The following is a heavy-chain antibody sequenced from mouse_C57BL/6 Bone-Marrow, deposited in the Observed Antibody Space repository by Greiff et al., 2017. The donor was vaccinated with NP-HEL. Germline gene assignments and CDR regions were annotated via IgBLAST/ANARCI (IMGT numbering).Heavy chain of an antibody. CDR1: GFNIKDDY. CDR2: IDPENGDT. V-gene: IGHV14-4*01. CDR3: TTDLWRLRD. J-gene: IGHJ2*01. Sequence: EVQLVESGAELVRPGASVKLSCTASGFNIKDDYMHWVKQRPEQGLEWIGWIDPENGDTEYASKFQGKATITADTSSNTAYLQLSSLTSEDTAVYYCTTDLWRLRDWGQGTTLTVSS. D-gene: IGHD2-3*01.